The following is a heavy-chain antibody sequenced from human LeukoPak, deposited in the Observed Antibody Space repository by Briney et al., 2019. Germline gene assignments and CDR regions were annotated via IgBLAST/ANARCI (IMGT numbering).Heavy chain of an antibody. J-gene: IGHJ4*02. V-gene: IGHV4-59*12. CDR3: AREDYSSGWYRYDY. CDR1: GGSISSYY. CDR2: IYYSGST. Sequence: SETLSLTCTVSGGSISSYYWSWIRQPPGKGLEWIGYIYYSGSTNYNPSLKSRVTISVDTSKNQFSLKLSSVTAADTAVYYCAREDYSSGWYRYDYWGQGTLVTVSS. D-gene: IGHD6-19*01.